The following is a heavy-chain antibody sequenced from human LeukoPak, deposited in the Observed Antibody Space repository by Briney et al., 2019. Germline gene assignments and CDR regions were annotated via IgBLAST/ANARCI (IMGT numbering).Heavy chain of an antibody. V-gene: IGHV1-69*05. D-gene: IGHD2-2*01. Sequence: SVKVSCKASGGTFSSYAISWVRQAPGQGLEWMGGIIPIFGTANYAQKFQGRVTITTDESTSTAYMELSSLRSEDTAVYYCARDCSSTSCYYAFDIWGQGTMVTVSS. CDR3: ARDCSSTSCYYAFDI. CDR2: IIPIFGTA. CDR1: GGTFSSYA. J-gene: IGHJ3*02.